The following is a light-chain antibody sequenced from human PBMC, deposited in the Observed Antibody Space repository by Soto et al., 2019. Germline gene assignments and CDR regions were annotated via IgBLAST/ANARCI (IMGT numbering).Light chain of an antibody. V-gene: IGKV3-15*01. Sequence: EVVLTQSPATLSVSPGERATLSCRASQSVSTNLAWYQQRPGQAPRLLIYGASTRATGIPARFSGSGSGTEFTLTISSLQSEDYAIYYCQQRNNWPWTFGQGTKVDIK. J-gene: IGKJ1*01. CDR1: QSVSTN. CDR2: GAS. CDR3: QQRNNWPWT.